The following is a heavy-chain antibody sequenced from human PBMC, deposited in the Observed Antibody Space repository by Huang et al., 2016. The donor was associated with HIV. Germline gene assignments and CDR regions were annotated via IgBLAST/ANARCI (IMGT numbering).Heavy chain of an antibody. CDR1: GGSFTGNY. D-gene: IGHD3-3*01. CDR3: ARQWTILEWLLGLDV. J-gene: IGHJ6*02. V-gene: IGHV4-34*02. Sequence: QMQLQRRGAGLLKPSETLSLTCGVSGGSFTGNYLTWIRQAPGKGLEWIGEVNDSGATNYNPSLNGRVTISLDKSNRELSLNLRSVTAADTAVYYCARQWTILEWLLGLDVWGQGTTVIVSS. CDR2: VNDSGAT.